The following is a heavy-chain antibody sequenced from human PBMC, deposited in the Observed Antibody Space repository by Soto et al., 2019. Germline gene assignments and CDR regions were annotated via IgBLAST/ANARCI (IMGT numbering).Heavy chain of an antibody. CDR2: ITPFNGNT. J-gene: IGHJ4*02. V-gene: IGHV1-45*02. CDR3: ASSEAGDVGSLDY. D-gene: IGHD1-26*01. Sequence: GASVKVSCKASGYTFTYRYLHWVRQAPGQALEWMGWITPFNGNTNYAQKFQDRVTITRDRSMSTAYMELSSLRSEDTAMYYCASSEAGDVGSLDYWGQGTLVTVSS. CDR1: GYTFTYRY.